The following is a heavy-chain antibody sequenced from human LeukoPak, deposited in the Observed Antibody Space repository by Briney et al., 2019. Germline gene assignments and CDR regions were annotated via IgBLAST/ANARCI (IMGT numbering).Heavy chain of an antibody. Sequence: GGFLRLSCVASAFTFNRHWMSWVRQAPGKGLEWVATIRQDGSAKYYLDSVKGRFIISRDNAKNSLPLQMSSLRAEDMAVYYCAREWELDGAFDIWGQGTMVTVSS. J-gene: IGHJ3*02. V-gene: IGHV3-7*01. CDR2: IRQDGSAK. CDR3: AREWELDGAFDI. CDR1: AFTFNRHW. D-gene: IGHD1-26*01.